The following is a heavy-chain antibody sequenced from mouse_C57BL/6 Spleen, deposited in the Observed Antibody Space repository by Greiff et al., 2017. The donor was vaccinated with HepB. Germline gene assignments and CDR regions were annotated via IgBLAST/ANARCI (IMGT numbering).Heavy chain of an antibody. J-gene: IGHJ3*01. Sequence: QVQLQQSGAELARPGASVKLSCKASGYTFTSYGISWVKQRTGQGLEWIGEIYPRSGNTYYNEKFKGKATLTADKSSSTAYMEIRSLTSGDSAVYFCAISGYYGSQFAYWGQGTLVTVSA. V-gene: IGHV1-81*01. D-gene: IGHD1-1*01. CDR3: AISGYYGSQFAY. CDR1: GYTFTSYG. CDR2: IYPRSGNT.